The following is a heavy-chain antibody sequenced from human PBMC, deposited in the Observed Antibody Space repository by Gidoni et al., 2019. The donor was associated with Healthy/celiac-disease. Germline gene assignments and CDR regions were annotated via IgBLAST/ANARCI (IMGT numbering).Heavy chain of an antibody. J-gene: IGHJ4*02. Sequence: ESGPGLVKPSQPLSLTCTVSGGSISSGDYYWSWIRQPPGKGLEWIGYIYYSGSTYYNPSLKSRVTISVDTSKNQFSLKLSSVTAADTAVYYCARGRRYYGSGKQERYFDYWGQGTLVTVSS. D-gene: IGHD3-10*01. CDR3: ARGRRYYGSGKQERYFDY. CDR1: GGSISSGDYY. CDR2: IYYSGST. V-gene: IGHV4-30-4*01.